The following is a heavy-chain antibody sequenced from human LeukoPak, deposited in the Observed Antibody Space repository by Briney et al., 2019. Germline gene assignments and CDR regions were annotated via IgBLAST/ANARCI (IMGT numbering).Heavy chain of an antibody. CDR3: ARDTRTMVRGVIILDYYYYYMDV. CDR2: IPYDGDNK. Sequence: GGSLRLSCGVSGFSLSNYGMHWVRQAPGKGLEWVAFIPYDGDNKDYADSVKGRFTISRDISRNTVYLQMNSLRAEDTAVYYCARDTRTMVRGVIILDYYYYYMDVWGKGTTVTVSS. J-gene: IGHJ6*03. V-gene: IGHV3-30*02. CDR1: GFSLSNYG. D-gene: IGHD3-10*01.